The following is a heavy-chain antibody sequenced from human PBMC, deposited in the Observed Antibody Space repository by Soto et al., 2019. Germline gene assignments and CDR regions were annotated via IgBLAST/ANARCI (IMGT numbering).Heavy chain of an antibody. Sequence: PSETLSLTCDVSGDSISSIDWWIWVRQPPGKGLHCIGEVYHTGTTNYNPSLKSRVTISVDKSQNHFALNVTSVAAADTAVYYCARLGAPAGTKGPYCYSGMAFWGKGTTVTVSP. CDR2: VYHTGTT. D-gene: IGHD6-13*01. V-gene: IGHV4-4*02. CDR3: ARLGAPAGTKGPYCYSGMAF. J-gene: IGHJ6*04. CDR1: GDSISSIDW.